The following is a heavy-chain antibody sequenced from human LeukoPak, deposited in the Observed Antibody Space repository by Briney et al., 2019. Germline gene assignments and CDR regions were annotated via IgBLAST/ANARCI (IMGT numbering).Heavy chain of an antibody. Sequence: GGSLRLSCAASGFIFSNAWMSWVRQAPGKGLEWVANIKQDGSEKYYVDSVKGRFTISRDNAKNTVYLHMNSLRVEDAAVYYCARGIKNYYGVDVWGQGTTVTVSS. J-gene: IGHJ6*02. CDR2: IKQDGSEK. V-gene: IGHV3-7*01. CDR3: ARGIKNYYGVDV. D-gene: IGHD2-15*01. CDR1: GFIFSNAW.